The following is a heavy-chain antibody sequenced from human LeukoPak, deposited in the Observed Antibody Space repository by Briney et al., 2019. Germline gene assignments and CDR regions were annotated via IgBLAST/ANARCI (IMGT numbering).Heavy chain of an antibody. J-gene: IGHJ4*02. CDR3: ARTAKYYYGSETYYFFDY. CDR2: ISYTGST. V-gene: IGHV4-59*01. Sequence: PSETLSLTCTVSGGSISSYYWSWIRQPPGKGLEWIGYISYTGSTTYNSSLKSRATISLDTSQNQFSLKLTSVTPADTAVYYCARTAKYYYGSETYYFFDYWGQGTLVTVSS. CDR1: GGSISSYY. D-gene: IGHD3-10*01.